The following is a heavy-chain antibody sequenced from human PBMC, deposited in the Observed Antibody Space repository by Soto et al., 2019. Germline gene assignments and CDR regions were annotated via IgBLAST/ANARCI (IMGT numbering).Heavy chain of an antibody. CDR3: ARDIGSYSSGWYYDYYYMDV. V-gene: IGHV4-59*08. CDR2: IYYSGST. D-gene: IGHD6-19*01. J-gene: IGHJ6*03. CDR1: GGSISSYY. Sequence: PSETLSLTCTVSGGSISSYYWSWIRQPPGKGLDWIGYIYYSGSTNYNPSLKSRVTISVDTSKNQFSLKLSSVTAADTAVYYCARDIGSYSSGWYYDYYYMDVWGKGTTVTVSS.